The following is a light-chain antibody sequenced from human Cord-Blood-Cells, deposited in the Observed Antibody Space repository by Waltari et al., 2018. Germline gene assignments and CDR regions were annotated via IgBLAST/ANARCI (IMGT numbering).Light chain of an antibody. V-gene: IGKV3-20*01. Sequence: DIVLTQSPGTLSSSPGERATLYCRASQSVSSSYLAWYQQKPGQAPRLLIYGASSRATGIPDRFSGSGSGTDFTLTISRLEPEDFAVYYCQQYGSSPRYSFGQGTKLEIK. J-gene: IGKJ2*03. CDR2: GAS. CDR3: QQYGSSPRYS. CDR1: QSVSSSY.